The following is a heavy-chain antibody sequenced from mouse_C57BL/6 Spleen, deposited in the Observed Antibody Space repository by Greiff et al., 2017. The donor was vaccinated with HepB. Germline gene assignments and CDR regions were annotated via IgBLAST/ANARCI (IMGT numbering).Heavy chain of an antibody. J-gene: IGHJ2*01. CDR1: GFTFSDYY. CDR2: INYDGSST. V-gene: IGHV5-16*01. CDR3: ARDAPTGPFDY. Sequence: EVKLVESEGGLVQPGSSMKLSCTASGFTFSDYYMAWVRQVPEKGLEWVANINYDGSSTYYLDSLKSRFIISRDNAKNILYLQMSSLKSEDTATYYCARDAPTGPFDYWGQGTTLTVSS. D-gene: IGHD4-1*02.